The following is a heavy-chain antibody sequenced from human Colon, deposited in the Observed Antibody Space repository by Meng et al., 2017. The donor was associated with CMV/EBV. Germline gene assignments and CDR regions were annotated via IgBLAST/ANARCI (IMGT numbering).Heavy chain of an antibody. CDR2: ISGSGVTT. D-gene: IGHD6-13*01. J-gene: IGHJ4*02. V-gene: IGHV3-23*01. CDR3: PKMGADIAAAPHFDG. Sequence: GGSLRLSCAASGFTFSNFARSWVRQAPGEGLEWLSVISGSGVTTYYAGAVKGRFTISRDNSRNILYLQLTGLRVEDTAIYYCPKMGADIAAAPHFDGWGQGTLVTVSS. CDR1: GFTFSNFA.